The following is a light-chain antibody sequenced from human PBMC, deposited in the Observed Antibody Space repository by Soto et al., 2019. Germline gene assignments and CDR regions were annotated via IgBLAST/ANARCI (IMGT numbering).Light chain of an antibody. CDR1: SSDVGAFDY. J-gene: IGLJ2*01. CDR3: NSFSSRNTVI. CDR2: DVF. Sequence: QSALTQPASVSASPRHSIPTSCTGTSSDVGAFDYVSWYQQQSGKAPRLLIYDVFNRASGISDRFSGSKSGITASLTISGLQAEDEADYCCNSFSSRNTVIFGGGTKLTVL. V-gene: IGLV2-14*03.